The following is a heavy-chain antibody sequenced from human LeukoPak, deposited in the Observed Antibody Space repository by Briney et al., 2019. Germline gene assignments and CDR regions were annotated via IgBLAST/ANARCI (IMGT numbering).Heavy chain of an antibody. J-gene: IGHJ5*02. CDR3: ARSDSIIRWFDP. Sequence: SETLSLTCNVSGASISSYYWSWLRQPAGKGLEWIGRIYISGTTNYNPSLMSRVTMSVDTSKNQFSLKLNSVTAADTAVYYCARSDSIIRWFDPWGQGTLVTVSS. CDR2: IYISGTT. V-gene: IGHV4-4*07. D-gene: IGHD4-11*01. CDR1: GASISSYY.